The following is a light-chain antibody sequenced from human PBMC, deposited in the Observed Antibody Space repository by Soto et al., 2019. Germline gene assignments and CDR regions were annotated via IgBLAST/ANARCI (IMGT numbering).Light chain of an antibody. CDR3: QQYDHLFS. Sequence: DIQMSQSPSSLSASVGDTVTITCQASQDIDNFLNWYQQKTGKAPKLLIYDAPTLETGVPSRFSGSGSGTHFTFTISSLQPEDIATYYCQQYDHLFSFGGGTKVEIK. CDR2: DAP. V-gene: IGKV1-33*01. J-gene: IGKJ4*01. CDR1: QDIDNF.